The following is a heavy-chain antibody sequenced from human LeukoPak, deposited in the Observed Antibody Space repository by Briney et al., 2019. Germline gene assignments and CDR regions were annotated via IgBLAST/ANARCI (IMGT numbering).Heavy chain of an antibody. Sequence: GGSLRLSCAASGFTFSSYAMHWVRQAPGKGLEYVSAISSNGGSTYYANSVKGRFTISRDNSKNTLYLQMGSLRAEDMAVYYCARAVRGFRYYYCYYMDVWGKGTTVTISS. J-gene: IGHJ6*03. V-gene: IGHV3-64*01. CDR2: ISSNGGST. CDR1: GFTFSSYA. CDR3: ARAVRGFRYYYCYYMDV. D-gene: IGHD3-22*01.